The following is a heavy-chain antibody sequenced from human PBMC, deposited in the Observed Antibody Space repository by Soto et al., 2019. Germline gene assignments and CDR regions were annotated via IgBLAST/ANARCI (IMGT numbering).Heavy chain of an antibody. J-gene: IGHJ4*02. CDR1: GGSISSYY. D-gene: IGHD6-19*01. CDR3: ARVDGYSSGWYQGGYYFDY. Sequence: SETLSLTCTVSGGSISSYYCSWIRQPPGKGLEWIGYIYYSGSTNYNPSLKSRVTISVDTSKNQFSLKLSSVTAADTAVYYCARVDGYSSGWYQGGYYFDYWGQGTLVTVSS. V-gene: IGHV4-59*01. CDR2: IYYSGST.